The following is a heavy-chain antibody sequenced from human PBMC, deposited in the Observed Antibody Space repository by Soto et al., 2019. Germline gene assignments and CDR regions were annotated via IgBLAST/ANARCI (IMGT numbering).Heavy chain of an antibody. V-gene: IGHV1-18*01. J-gene: IGHJ2*01. CDR2: ISPYNGNT. CDR3: ARDGDRGTSTRCSPWPDSHFDL. D-gene: IGHD2-2*01. Sequence: QVKRVQSGDEVKKPGASVKVSCKASGYTFTNYGISWVRQAPGQGLEWMGWISPYNGNTKYPQKLQGRVTMTTDTSTRTSYMELRSLRSDDTAVYFCARDGDRGTSTRCSPWPDSHFDLWGRGTLVTVSS. CDR1: GYTFTNYG.